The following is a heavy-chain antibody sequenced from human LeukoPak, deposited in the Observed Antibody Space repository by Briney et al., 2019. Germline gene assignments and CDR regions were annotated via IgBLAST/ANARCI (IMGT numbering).Heavy chain of an antibody. CDR2: IYYSGST. D-gene: IGHD3-22*01. V-gene: IGHV4-39*07. CDR3: ARPRDSSGYYYSD. J-gene: IGHJ4*02. CDR1: GGSISSRTYY. Sequence: SETLSLTCTVSGGSISSRTYYWGWIRQPPGKGLEWIGSIYYSGSTYYNPSLKSRVTISVDTSKNQFSLKLSSVTAADTAVYYCARPRDSSGYYYSDWGQGALVTVSS.